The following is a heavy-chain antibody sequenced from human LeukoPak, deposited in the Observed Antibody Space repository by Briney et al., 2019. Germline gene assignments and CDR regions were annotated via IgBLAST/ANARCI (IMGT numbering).Heavy chain of an antibody. CDR2: IYYSGST. CDR3: ARDRGPDSSGYYTDRALGY. J-gene: IGHJ4*02. D-gene: IGHD3-22*01. Sequence: SGTLSLTCTVSGGSISSYYWSWIRQPPGKGLEWIGYIYYSGSTNYNPSLKSRVTISVDTSKNQFSLKLSSVTAADTAVYYCARDRGPDSSGYYTDRALGYWGQGTLVTVSS. CDR1: GGSISSYY. V-gene: IGHV4-59*01.